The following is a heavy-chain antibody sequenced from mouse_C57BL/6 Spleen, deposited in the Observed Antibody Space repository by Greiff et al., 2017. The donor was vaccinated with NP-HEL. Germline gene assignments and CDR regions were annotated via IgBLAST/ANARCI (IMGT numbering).Heavy chain of an antibody. CDR3: ARDSNPRAMDY. J-gene: IGHJ4*01. CDR1: GYTFTSYG. D-gene: IGHD2-5*01. CDR2: IYPRSGNT. V-gene: IGHV1-81*01. Sequence: QVQLQQSGAELARPGASVKLSCKASGYTFTSYGISWVKQRPGQGLEWIGEIYPRSGNTYYNEKFKGKATLTADKSSSTAYMELRSLTSEDSAVYFCARDSNPRAMDYWGQGTSVTVSS.